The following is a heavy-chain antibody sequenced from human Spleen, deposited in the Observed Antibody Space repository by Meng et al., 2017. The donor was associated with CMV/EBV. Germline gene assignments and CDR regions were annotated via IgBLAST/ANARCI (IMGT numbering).Heavy chain of an antibody. CDR1: GFTFNCDN. Sequence: GESLKISCAASGFTFNCDNMNWVRQAPGKGLEWVASISTSINYIFYTDSVKGRFTISRDNANSALYLQMDSLRAEDTAVYYCARAFYDFWSGIGYWGQGVLVTVSS. CDR3: ARAFYDFWSGIGY. J-gene: IGHJ4*02. V-gene: IGHV3-21*01. CDR2: ISTSINYI. D-gene: IGHD3-3*01.